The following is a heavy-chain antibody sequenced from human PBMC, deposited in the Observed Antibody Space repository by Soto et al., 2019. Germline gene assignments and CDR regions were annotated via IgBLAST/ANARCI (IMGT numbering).Heavy chain of an antibody. V-gene: IGHV4-4*02. CDR1: GGSISSSNW. CDR2: IYHSGST. Sequence: QVQLQESGPGLVKPSGTLSLTCAVSGGSISSSNWWSWVRQPPGKGLEWIGAIYHSGSTNYNPSLKGRVTRSGDKSKTQFSRKLSSVTAADTAVYYCARGHEGRWLVYYYGMDVWGQGTTVTVSS. CDR3: ARGHEGRWLVYYYGMDV. J-gene: IGHJ6*02. D-gene: IGHD3-10*01.